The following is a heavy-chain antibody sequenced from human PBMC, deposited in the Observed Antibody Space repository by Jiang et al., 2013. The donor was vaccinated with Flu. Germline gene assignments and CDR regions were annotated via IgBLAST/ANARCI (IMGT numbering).Heavy chain of an antibody. J-gene: IGHJ4*02. V-gene: IGHV1-18*04. CDR1: GYTFTSYG. Sequence: GAEVKKPGASVKVSCKASGYTFTSYGISWVRQAPGQGLEWMGWISAYNGNTNYAQKLQGRVTMTTDTSTSTAYMELSSLRSEDTAVYYCARDRLPSEGVRYCSSTSCPKGEIDYWGQGTLVTVSS. CDR2: ISAYNGNT. CDR3: ARDRLPSEGVRYCSSTSCPKGEIDY. D-gene: IGHD2-2*01.